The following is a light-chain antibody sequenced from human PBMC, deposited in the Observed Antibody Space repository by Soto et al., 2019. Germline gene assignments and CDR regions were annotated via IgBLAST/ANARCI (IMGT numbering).Light chain of an antibody. V-gene: IGKV3-15*01. CDR2: GAS. CDR3: QQYHNWPPQYT. Sequence: EIVMTQSPVTLSVSPRERVTLSCRASQTIASNLAWYQQKPGQAPRLLIHGASTRTTGVPARFSGSGSGTEFTLTISSLQSEDFAVYYCQQYHNWPPQYTFGQGTKLQI. CDR1: QTIASN. J-gene: IGKJ2*01.